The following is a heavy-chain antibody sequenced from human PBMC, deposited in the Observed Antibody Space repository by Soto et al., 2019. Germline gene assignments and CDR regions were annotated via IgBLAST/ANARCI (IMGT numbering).Heavy chain of an antibody. D-gene: IGHD6-19*01. CDR2: INPSGGYT. CDR3: ARAGDNSGWSDAFEI. J-gene: IGHJ3*02. V-gene: IGHV1-46*03. Sequence: ASVKVSCKASGYTFTNYYMHWVRQAPGHGLEWMGVINPSGGYTTYAQNFQGRGTMTSDTSTSTVYMDLSSLRAEDTAVYYCARAGDNSGWSDAFEIWGQGTKVTVSS. CDR1: GYTFTNYY.